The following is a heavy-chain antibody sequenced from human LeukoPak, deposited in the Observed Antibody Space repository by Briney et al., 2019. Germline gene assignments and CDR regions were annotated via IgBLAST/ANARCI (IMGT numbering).Heavy chain of an antibody. CDR2: IYYDGSNK. J-gene: IGHJ6*02. CDR1: GLSFRSYG. CDR3: ARDLAIQNYDFWSGYLSHYGMDV. V-gene: IGHV3-33*01. D-gene: IGHD3-3*01. Sequence: PGGSLRLSCAASGLSFRSYGMHWVRQAPGKGLGWVAIIYYDGSNKYYTDSVKGRFTISRDNAKNSLYLQMNSLRAEDTAVYYCARDLAIQNYDFWSGYLSHYGMDVWGQGTTVTVSS.